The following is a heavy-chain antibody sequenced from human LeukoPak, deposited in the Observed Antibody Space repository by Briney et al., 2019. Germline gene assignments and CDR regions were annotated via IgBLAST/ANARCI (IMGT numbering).Heavy chain of an antibody. CDR1: GGTFSNYA. D-gene: IGHD4-23*01. CDR3: ARGWLAESTVVTPYNY. V-gene: IGHV1-69*13. Sequence: SVKVSCKASGGTFSNYAINWVRQAPGQGLEWMGGIIPLFGTANYAQKFQGRVTITAVESMSAAYMELSSLRSVDTAVYYCARGWLAESTVVTPYNYWGQGTLVTVSS. J-gene: IGHJ4*02. CDR2: IIPLFGTA.